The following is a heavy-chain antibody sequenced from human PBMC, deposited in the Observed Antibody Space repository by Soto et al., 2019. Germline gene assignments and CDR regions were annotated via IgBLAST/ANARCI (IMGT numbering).Heavy chain of an antibody. Sequence: QVQLVESGGGVVQPGRSLSLSCAASGFTFSSYAMHWVRQAPGKGLEWVAVISYDGSNKYYADSVKGRFTISRDNSKNTLYLQMNSLRAEDTAVYYCARTPRGQWELPYYYYGMDVWGQGTTVTVSS. CDR2: ISYDGSNK. J-gene: IGHJ6*02. V-gene: IGHV3-30-3*01. D-gene: IGHD1-26*01. CDR1: GFTFSSYA. CDR3: ARTPRGQWELPYYYYGMDV.